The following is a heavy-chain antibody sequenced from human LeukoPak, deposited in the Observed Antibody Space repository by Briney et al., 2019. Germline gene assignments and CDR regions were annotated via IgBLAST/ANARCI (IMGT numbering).Heavy chain of an antibody. D-gene: IGHD4-17*01. CDR3: ARDLVGYGDATYYYYGMDV. J-gene: IGHJ6*02. CDR2: IYSGGST. V-gene: IGHV3-66*01. CDR1: GFTVSSNY. Sequence: GGSLRLSCAASGFTVSSNYMSWVRQAPGKGLEWVSVIYSGGSTYYADSVKGRFTISRDNAKNSLYLQMNSLRAEDTAVYYCARDLVGYGDATYYYYGMDVWGQGTTVTVSS.